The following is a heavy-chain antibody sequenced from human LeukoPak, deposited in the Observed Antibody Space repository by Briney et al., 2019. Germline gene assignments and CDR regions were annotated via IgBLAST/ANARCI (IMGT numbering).Heavy chain of an antibody. J-gene: IGHJ4*02. CDR2: IYSGGST. V-gene: IGHV3-66*01. D-gene: IGHD2/OR15-2a*01. CDR3: ARVSNDYFDY. CDR1: GFTVSSNY. Sequence: GGSLRLSCAASGFTVSSNYMSWVRQASGKGLEWVSVIYSGGSTYYADSVKGRLTISRDNSKNTLYLQMNSLRAEDTAVYYCARVSNDYFDYWGQGTLVTVSS.